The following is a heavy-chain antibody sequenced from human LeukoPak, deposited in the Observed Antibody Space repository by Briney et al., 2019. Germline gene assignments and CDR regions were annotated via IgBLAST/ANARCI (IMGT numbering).Heavy chain of an antibody. D-gene: IGHD3-16*01. J-gene: IGHJ4*02. CDR2: INPSGGST. Sequence: ASVKVSCKASGYTFTGYYIHWVRQAPGQGLEWMGIINPSGGSTSYAQKFQGRVTMTRDMSTSTVYMELSSLRTEDTAVYYCHTVTGGEKFDYWGQGTLVTVSS. CDR1: GYTFTGYY. V-gene: IGHV1-46*03. CDR3: HTVTGGEKFDY.